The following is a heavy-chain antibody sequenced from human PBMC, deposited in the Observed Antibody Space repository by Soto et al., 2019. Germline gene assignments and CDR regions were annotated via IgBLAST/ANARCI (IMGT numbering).Heavy chain of an antibody. CDR2: IIPIFGTA. V-gene: IGHV1-69*06. CDR3: ARDAGYCSSTSCYMSWFDP. D-gene: IGHD2-2*02. J-gene: IGHJ5*02. Sequence: ASVKVSGKASGGTFSSYAISWVRQAPGQGLEWMGGIIPIFGTANYAQKFQGRVTITADKSTSTAYMELSSLRSEDTAVYYCARDAGYCSSTSCYMSWFDPWGQGTLVTVS. CDR1: GGTFSSYA.